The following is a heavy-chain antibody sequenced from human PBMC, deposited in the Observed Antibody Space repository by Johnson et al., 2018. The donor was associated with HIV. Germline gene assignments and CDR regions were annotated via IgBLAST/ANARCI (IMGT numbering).Heavy chain of an antibody. Sequence: QVQLVESGGGVVQPGRSLRLSCAASGFTFSSYGMHWVRQAPGKGLEWVAVIWYDGSNKYYADSVKGRFTISRDNSKNTLYLQMNSLRAEDTAVYYCARERSIAASPAFDIWGQGTMVTVSS. V-gene: IGHV3-33*01. J-gene: IGHJ3*02. CDR3: ARERSIAASPAFDI. CDR1: GFTFSSYG. D-gene: IGHD6-6*01. CDR2: IWYDGSNK.